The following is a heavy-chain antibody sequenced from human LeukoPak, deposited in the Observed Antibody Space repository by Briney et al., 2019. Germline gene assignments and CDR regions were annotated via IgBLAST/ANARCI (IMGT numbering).Heavy chain of an antibody. CDR3: ARVGTMVRGVIIKGAGAFDI. CDR2: IYHSGST. CDR1: GGSISSGYY. Sequence: SETLSLTCTVSGGSISSGYYWGWIRQPPGKGLEWIGSIYHSGSTYYNPSLKSRVTISVDTSKNQFSLKLSSVTAADTAVYYCARVGTMVRGVIIKGAGAFDIWGQGTMVTVSS. D-gene: IGHD3-10*01. J-gene: IGHJ3*02. V-gene: IGHV4-38-2*02.